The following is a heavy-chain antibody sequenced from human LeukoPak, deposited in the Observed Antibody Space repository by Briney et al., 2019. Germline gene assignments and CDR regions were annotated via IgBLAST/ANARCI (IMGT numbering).Heavy chain of an antibody. CDR3: ARQTVVIEPFDY. D-gene: IGHD3-22*01. J-gene: IGHJ4*02. CDR2: IYYSGST. Sequence: SETLSLTCAVYGGSFSGYYWSWIRQPPGKGPEWIGYIYYSGSTNYNPSLKSRVTISVDTSKNQFSLKLSSVTAADTAVYYCARQTVVIEPFDYWGQGTLVTVSS. V-gene: IGHV4-59*01. CDR1: GGSFSGYY.